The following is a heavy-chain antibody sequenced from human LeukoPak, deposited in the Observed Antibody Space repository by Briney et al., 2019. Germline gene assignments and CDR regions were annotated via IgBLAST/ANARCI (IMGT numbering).Heavy chain of an antibody. Sequence: PGGSLRLSCATSGFTFSTYVMSWVRQAPGKGLEWVSGISGSGDNTYYADSVKGRFTISRDNSKNTLYLQMNSLRAEDTAVYYCAKGSGYDTDFDYWGQGTLVTGSS. V-gene: IGHV3-23*01. CDR3: AKGSGYDTDFDY. J-gene: IGHJ4*02. CDR1: GFTFSTYV. CDR2: ISGSGDNT. D-gene: IGHD3-9*01.